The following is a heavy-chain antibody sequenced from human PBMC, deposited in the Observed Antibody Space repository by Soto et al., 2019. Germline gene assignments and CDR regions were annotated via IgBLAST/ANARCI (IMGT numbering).Heavy chain of an antibody. J-gene: IGHJ4*01. Sequence: PSETLSLTCTVSGGSISSGGYYWSWIRQHPGKGLEWIGYIYYSGSTNYNPSLKSRVTISVDTSKNQFSLKLSSVTAADTAVYYCARVNSSSSNFDYLGHGTLVTVSS. CDR1: GGSISSGGYY. CDR3: ARVNSSSSNFDY. CDR2: IYYSGST. D-gene: IGHD6-13*01. V-gene: IGHV4-61*08.